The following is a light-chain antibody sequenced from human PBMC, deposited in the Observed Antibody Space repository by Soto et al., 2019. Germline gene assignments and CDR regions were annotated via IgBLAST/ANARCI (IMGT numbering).Light chain of an antibody. V-gene: IGLV1-44*01. CDR1: SSNIGSNT. CDR2: SNN. CDR3: AAWDDSLNGLV. J-gene: IGLJ1*01. Sequence: QSVLTQPPSASGTPGQRVTISCSGSSSNIGSNTVNWYQQLPGTAPKLLIYSNNQRPSGVPGRFSGSKSGTSASLTISGLQSEDEADYYCAAWDDSLNGLVFGTGTKLTVL.